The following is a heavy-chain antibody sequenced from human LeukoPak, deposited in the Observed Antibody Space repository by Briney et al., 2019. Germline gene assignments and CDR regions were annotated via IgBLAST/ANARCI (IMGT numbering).Heavy chain of an antibody. CDR1: GGSFSGYY. V-gene: IGHV4-34*01. Sequence: SSETLSLTCVVYGGSFSGYYWSWIRQPPGKGLEWIGEINHSGSTNYNPSLKSRVTISVDTSKNQFSLKLSSVTAADTAVYYCAREGIAAAGTPEDYWGQGTLVTVSS. CDR3: AREGIAAAGTPEDY. J-gene: IGHJ4*02. D-gene: IGHD6-13*01. CDR2: INHSGST.